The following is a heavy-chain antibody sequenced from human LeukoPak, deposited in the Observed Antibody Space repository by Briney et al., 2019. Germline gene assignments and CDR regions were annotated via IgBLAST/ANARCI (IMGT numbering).Heavy chain of an antibody. CDR2: IIPIIGRV. D-gene: IGHD3-22*01. Sequence: GASVKVSCKASGGTFSGYGFSWVRQAPGQGLEWMGRIIPIIGRVNYAQNFQARVTITADRSTTTVYLELSNLRSDDTAVYYCARGRAGRNFDTTGYYLLDSWGQGTRVTVSS. CDR1: GGTFSGYG. J-gene: IGHJ4*02. V-gene: IGHV1-69*04. CDR3: ARGRAGRNFDTTGYYLLDS.